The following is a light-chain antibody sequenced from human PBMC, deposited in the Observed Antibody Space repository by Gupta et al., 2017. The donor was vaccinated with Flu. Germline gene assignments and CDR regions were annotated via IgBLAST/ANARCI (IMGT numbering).Light chain of an antibody. V-gene: IGLV2-14*01. CDR2: EVS. Sequence: QSALTQPASVSGSPGQSITISCTGTSSDVGGYNYVSWYQQHPGKAPKLMIYEVSNRPSGVSNRFSGSQSGNKASLTISGLQAEDDAYYYCSSYTSSSTGVFGGGTKLTVL. J-gene: IGLJ3*02. CDR1: SSDVGGYNY. CDR3: SSYTSSSTGV.